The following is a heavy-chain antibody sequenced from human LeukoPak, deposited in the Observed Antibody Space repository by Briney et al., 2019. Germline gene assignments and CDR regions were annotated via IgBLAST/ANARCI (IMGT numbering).Heavy chain of an antibody. CDR1: GGSISSYY. D-gene: IGHD2-21*01. CDR2: IYYSGST. V-gene: IGHV4-59*01. Sequence: KPSETLSLTCTVSGGSISSYYWSWIRQPPGKGLEWIGYIYYSGSTNYNPSLKSRVTISVDTSKNQFSLKLSSVTAADTAVYYCATLAYCGGDCYWGGWFDPWGKGTLVTVSS. J-gene: IGHJ5*02. CDR3: ATLAYCGGDCYWGGWFDP.